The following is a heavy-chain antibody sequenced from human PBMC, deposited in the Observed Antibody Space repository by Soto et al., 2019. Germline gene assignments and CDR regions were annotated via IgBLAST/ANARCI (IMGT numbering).Heavy chain of an antibody. CDR3: ARYRREAVAGYTLDN. CDR1: GGSISSNY. D-gene: IGHD6-13*01. V-gene: IGHV4-59*01. J-gene: IGHJ4*02. Sequence: SETLSLTCTVSGGSISSNYWTWIRQPPGKGLEWIGYVYNSGSTNYNPSLRSRVTISEDTSKSQFSLKVNSMTAADTAVYYCARYRREAVAGYTLDNWGQGILVTVSS. CDR2: VYNSGST.